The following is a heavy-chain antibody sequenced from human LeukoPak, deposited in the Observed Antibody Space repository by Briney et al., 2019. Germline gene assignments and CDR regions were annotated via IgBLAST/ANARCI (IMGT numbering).Heavy chain of an antibody. J-gene: IGHJ4*02. CDR2: INVDGTAE. V-gene: IGHV3-7*01. Sequence: GGSLRLSCAASGFSFSTIYMSWVRQTPGQGLEWVANINVDGTAEYYVDSVKGRFTISRDNAKNSLYLQMNSLRAEDTAVYYCARDHDYGDYGYWGQGTLVTVSS. CDR1: GFSFSTIY. D-gene: IGHD4-17*01. CDR3: ARDHDYGDYGY.